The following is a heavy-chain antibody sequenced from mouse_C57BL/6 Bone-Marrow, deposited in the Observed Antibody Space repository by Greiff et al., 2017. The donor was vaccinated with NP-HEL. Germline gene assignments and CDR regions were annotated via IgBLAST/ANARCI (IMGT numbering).Heavy chain of an antibody. J-gene: IGHJ1*01. CDR1: GFTFSDFY. Sequence: EVKVVESGGGLVQPGGSLRLSCATSGFTFSDFYMEWVRQPSGKRLEWIAASRNQANDYTTEYRASVKGRFMVFRDTSQSILYLQRNALRAEDTAIYYCARNYGSSYDVWGAGTTVTVSS. V-gene: IGHV7-1*02. D-gene: IGHD1-1*01. CDR3: ARNYGSSYDV. CDR2: SRNQANDYTT.